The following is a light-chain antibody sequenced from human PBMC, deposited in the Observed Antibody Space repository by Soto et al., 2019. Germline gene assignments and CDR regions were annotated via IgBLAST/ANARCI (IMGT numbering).Light chain of an antibody. CDR2: NEV. Sequence: SYELTQPPSVSVAPGKTASIPCGGDNIGSKSVHWYQQRPGQAPVLVINNEVDRPSGIPERFSGSNPGNTATLTITRVDAGDEADYYCHVWDSDSDHPVFGGGTKVTVL. CDR3: HVWDSDSDHPV. CDR1: NIGSKS. J-gene: IGLJ2*01. V-gene: IGLV3-21*04.